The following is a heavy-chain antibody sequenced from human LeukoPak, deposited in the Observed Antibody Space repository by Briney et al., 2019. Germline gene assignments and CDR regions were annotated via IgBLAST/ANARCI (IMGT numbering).Heavy chain of an antibody. CDR1: GGTFSSYA. CDR2: IIPIFGTA. D-gene: IGHD5-24*01. CDR3: ARARPKRRDGYNPLDY. Sequence: GASVKVSCKASGGTFSSYAISWVRQAPGQGLEWVGGIIPIFGTANYAQKFQGRVTITTDESTSTAYMELSSLRSEDTAVYYCARARPKRRDGYNPLDYWGQGTLVTVSS. V-gene: IGHV1-69*05. J-gene: IGHJ4*02.